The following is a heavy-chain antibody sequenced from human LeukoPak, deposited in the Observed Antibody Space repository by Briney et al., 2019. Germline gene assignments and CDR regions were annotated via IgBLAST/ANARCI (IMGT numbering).Heavy chain of an antibody. Sequence: GGSLRLSCAASGFTFSSYSMNWVRQAPGKGLEWVSHIRTDGTITYADSVKGRFTISRDDAKTSVYLQMNSLRDEDTAIYYCARDNIWAFDIWGQGTMVTVSS. CDR3: ARDNIWAFDI. CDR1: GFTFSSYS. D-gene: IGHD2/OR15-2a*01. V-gene: IGHV3-48*02. CDR2: IRTDGTI. J-gene: IGHJ3*02.